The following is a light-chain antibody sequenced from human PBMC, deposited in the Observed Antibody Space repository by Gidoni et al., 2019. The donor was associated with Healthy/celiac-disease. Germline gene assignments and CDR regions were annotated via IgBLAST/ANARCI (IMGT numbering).Light chain of an antibody. CDR2: GAS. CDR3: QQYGSSPWT. J-gene: IGKJ1*01. V-gene: IGKV3-20*01. CDR1: QSVSSSY. Sequence: EIVLTQSPGTLSLSSGERATLSCRASQSVSSSYLAWYQQKPGQAPRLLIYGASSRATGIPDRFSGSGSGTDFTLTISRLEPEDFAVYYCQQYGSSPWTFXQXTKVEIK.